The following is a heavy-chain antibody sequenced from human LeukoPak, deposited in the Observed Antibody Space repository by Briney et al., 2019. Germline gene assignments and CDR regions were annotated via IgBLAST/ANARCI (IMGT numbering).Heavy chain of an antibody. CDR1: GFTFDDYA. CDR3: AKVLSSSWYRDVFDI. V-gene: IGHV3-9*01. Sequence: PGRSLRLSCAASGFTFDDYAMHWVRQAPGKGLEWVSGISWNSGSIGYADSVKGRFTISRDNAKNSLYLQMNSLRAEDTALYCCAKVLSSSWYRDVFDIWGQGTMVTVSS. J-gene: IGHJ3*02. D-gene: IGHD6-13*01. CDR2: ISWNSGSI.